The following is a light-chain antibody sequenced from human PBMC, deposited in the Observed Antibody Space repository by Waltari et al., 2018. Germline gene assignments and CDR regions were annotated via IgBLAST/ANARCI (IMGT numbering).Light chain of an antibody. CDR2: AAS. CDR3: LQDYNYPWT. Sequence: AIQMTQSPSSLSASVGDRVTITCRASQGIRNDLGWYQQKPGKAPNPLIYAASSLRSGGPSRFSGSGSGTDFTLTISSLQPEDFATYYCLQDYNYPWTFGQGTQVEIK. V-gene: IGKV1-6*01. CDR1: QGIRND. J-gene: IGKJ1*01.